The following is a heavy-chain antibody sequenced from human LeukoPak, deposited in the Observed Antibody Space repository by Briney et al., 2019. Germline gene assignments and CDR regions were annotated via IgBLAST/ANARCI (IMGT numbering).Heavy chain of an antibody. CDR1: GYTFTSYG. V-gene: IGHV1-46*01. Sequence: APVKVSCKASGYTFTSYGISWVRQAPGQGLEWMGIINPSGGSTTYAQKYQGRVTMTRDTSTSTVYMELSSLSSEDTAVFYCTRARSYSNFNFDYWGQGTLVTVSS. J-gene: IGHJ4*02. D-gene: IGHD4-11*01. CDR2: INPSGGST. CDR3: TRARSYSNFNFDY.